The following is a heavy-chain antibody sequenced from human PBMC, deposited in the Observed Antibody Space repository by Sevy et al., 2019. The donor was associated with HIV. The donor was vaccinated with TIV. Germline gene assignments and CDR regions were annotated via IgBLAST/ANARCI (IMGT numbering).Heavy chain of an antibody. CDR1: GDSVSSNSAV. D-gene: IGHD3-16*01. CDR2: TYYRSKWYN. V-gene: IGHV6-1*01. Sequence: SQTLSLTCAISGDSVSSNSAVWNWIRQSPSRGLEWLGRTYYRSKWYNDYTVSVKSRITINPDTSKNQFSLQLNSVTPEDTAMYYCVRKDDSVGSFDIWGQGTMVTVSS. CDR3: VRKDDSVGSFDI. J-gene: IGHJ3*02.